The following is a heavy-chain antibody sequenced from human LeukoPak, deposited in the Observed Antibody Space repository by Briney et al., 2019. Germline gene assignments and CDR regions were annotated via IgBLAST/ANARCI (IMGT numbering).Heavy chain of an antibody. J-gene: IGHJ4*02. Sequence: SETLSLTCTVSGGSISSGGYYWSWVRQHPGKGLEWIEYIYYSGSTYYNPSLKSRVTISVHTSKNQFSLKLSSVTAADTAVYYCAREGGHPKPNYFDYWGQGTLVTVSS. V-gene: IGHV4-31*03. CDR1: GGSISSGGYY. CDR3: AREGGHPKPNYFDY. CDR2: IYYSGST. D-gene: IGHD3-16*01.